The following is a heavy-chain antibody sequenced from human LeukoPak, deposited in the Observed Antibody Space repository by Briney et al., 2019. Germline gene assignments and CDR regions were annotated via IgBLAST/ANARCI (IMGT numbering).Heavy chain of an antibody. CDR2: IDGGGTNT. CDR1: GFTFSDSW. J-gene: IGHJ4*02. Sequence: GGSLRLSCAASGFTFSDSWMHWVRQAPGKGLVWVSRIDGGGTNTPYAVSVKGRFTISRDNARSTLYLQMNSLRAEDTAVYYCARGRISLSYFDYWGQGALVTVAS. D-gene: IGHD2-15*01. V-gene: IGHV3-74*01. CDR3: ARGRISLSYFDY.